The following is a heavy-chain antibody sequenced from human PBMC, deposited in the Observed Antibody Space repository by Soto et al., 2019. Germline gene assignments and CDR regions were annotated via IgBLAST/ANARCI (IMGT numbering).Heavy chain of an antibody. V-gene: IGHV1-2*02. Sequence: ASVKVSCKASGYTFTGYYMHWVRQAPGQGLEWMGWINPNSGGTNYAQKFQGRVTMTEDTSTDTAYMELSSLRSEDTAVYYCATVRPGDGYPSAYWGQGTLVTVSS. D-gene: IGHD5-12*01. CDR1: GYTFTGYY. J-gene: IGHJ4*02. CDR2: INPNSGGT. CDR3: ATVRPGDGYPSAY.